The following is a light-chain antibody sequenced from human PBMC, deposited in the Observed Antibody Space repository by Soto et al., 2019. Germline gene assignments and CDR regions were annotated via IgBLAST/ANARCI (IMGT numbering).Light chain of an antibody. Sequence: EIVVTQSPGTLSLSPGERATLSCRASQSIGNNYLAWYQQKPGQAPRLLMYATSRRATGIPDRFSGSGSGTDFTLTISRLEPEDFAVYYCQQYDTSLPLYTFGQGTNLELK. J-gene: IGKJ2*01. CDR3: QQYDTSLPLYT. V-gene: IGKV3-20*01. CDR2: ATS. CDR1: QSIGNNY.